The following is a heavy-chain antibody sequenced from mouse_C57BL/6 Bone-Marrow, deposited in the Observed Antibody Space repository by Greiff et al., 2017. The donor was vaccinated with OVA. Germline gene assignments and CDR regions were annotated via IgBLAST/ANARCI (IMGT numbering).Heavy chain of an antibody. V-gene: IGHV1-5*01. J-gene: IGHJ2*01. CDR2: IYPGNSDT. CDR3: RAYYGNPYYFDY. Sequence: EVQLQQSGTVLARPGASVKMSCKTSGYTFTSYWMHWVKQRPGQGLEWIGAIYPGNSDTSYNQKFKGKAKLTAVTSASTAYMELSSLTNEDSAVYYCRAYYGNPYYFDYWSQGTTLTVSS. CDR1: GYTFTSYW. D-gene: IGHD2-10*01.